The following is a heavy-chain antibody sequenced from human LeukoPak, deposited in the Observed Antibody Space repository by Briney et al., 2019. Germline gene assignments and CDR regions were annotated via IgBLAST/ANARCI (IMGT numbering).Heavy chain of an antibody. D-gene: IGHD1/OR15-1a*01. CDR2: IYYTGST. Sequence: SEALSLTCTVSGGSISTDTFYWGWVRQAPGKGLEWIGNIYYTGSTYYNPSLKSRVTIFVDAPNNRFFLNLNSVTAADTALYFCSSGTTTNSWGQGTVVTVSS. CDR1: GGSISTDTFY. V-gene: IGHV4-39*01. J-gene: IGHJ4*02. CDR3: SSGTTTNS.